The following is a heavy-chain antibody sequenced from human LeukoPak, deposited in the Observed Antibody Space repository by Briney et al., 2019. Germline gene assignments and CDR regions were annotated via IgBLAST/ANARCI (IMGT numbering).Heavy chain of an antibody. J-gene: IGHJ1*01. Sequence: GGTLRLSCAASGFIFSSHGMNWVRQAPGKGLEWVSSIDYDGGSGHYADSVKGRFTISRDNSNNTLFLHLNSLRGEDTAVYYCTRNSGWYGLSWGQGTLVTVSS. CDR2: IDYDGGSG. D-gene: IGHD6-19*01. CDR3: TRNSGWYGLS. V-gene: IGHV3-23*01. CDR1: GFIFSSHG.